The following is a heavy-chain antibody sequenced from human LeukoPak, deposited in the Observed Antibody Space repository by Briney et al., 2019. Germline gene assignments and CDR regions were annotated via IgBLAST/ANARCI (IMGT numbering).Heavy chain of an antibody. Sequence: GGSLRLSCAASGFTFSSYAMSWVRQAPGKGLEWVSAISGSGGSTYYADSVKGRFTISRDNSKNTLYLQMNSLRAEDTAVYYCAKGDYYDNSGPSAAFDIWGQGTMVTVSS. CDR2: ISGSGGST. CDR1: GFTFSSYA. V-gene: IGHV3-23*01. J-gene: IGHJ3*02. D-gene: IGHD3-22*01. CDR3: AKGDYYDNSGPSAAFDI.